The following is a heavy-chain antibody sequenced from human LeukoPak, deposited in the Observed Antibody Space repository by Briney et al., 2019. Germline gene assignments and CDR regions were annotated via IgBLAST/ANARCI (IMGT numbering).Heavy chain of an antibody. CDR2: IYYSGST. V-gene: IGHV4-59*08. CDR3: ARLYCSGGSCYQVPDY. CDR1: GGSISSYY. D-gene: IGHD2-15*01. Sequence: KPSETLSLTCTVSGGSISSYYWSWIRQPPGKGLEWIGYIYYSGSTNYNPSLKSRVTISVDTSKNQFSLKLSSVTAADTAVYYCARLYCSGGSCYQVPDYWGQGTLVTVSS. J-gene: IGHJ4*02.